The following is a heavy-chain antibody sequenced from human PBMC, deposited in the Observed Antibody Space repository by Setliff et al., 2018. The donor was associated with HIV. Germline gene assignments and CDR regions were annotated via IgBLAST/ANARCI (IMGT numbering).Heavy chain of an antibody. CDR1: GGTFSSYA. V-gene: IGHV1-69*13. D-gene: IGHD2-15*01. Sequence: SVKVSCKASGGTFSSYAISWVRQAPGQGLEWMGGIIPIFGTANYAQKFQGRVTITADESTSTAYMELSSLRSEDTAVYYCARGSVVARSRGYYYYMDVWGKGTTVTVS. CDR2: IIPIFGTA. CDR3: ARGSVVARSRGYYYYMDV. J-gene: IGHJ6*03.